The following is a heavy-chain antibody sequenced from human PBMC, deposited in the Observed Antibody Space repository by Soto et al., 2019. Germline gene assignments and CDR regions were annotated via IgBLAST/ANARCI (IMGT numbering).Heavy chain of an antibody. Sequence: GGSLRLSCTASGFTFSSYEMTWVRQAPGKGLDGMASFTIVGITYYTDSATGRFTISRDNAKYSLYLHLNRLTAEDTAIYNRARVVDATWSSFDYWGQGTLVTVSS. CDR1: GFTFSSYE. V-gene: IGHV3-48*03. CDR3: ARVVDATWSSFDY. CDR2: FTIVGIT. D-gene: IGHD1-26*01. J-gene: IGHJ4*02.